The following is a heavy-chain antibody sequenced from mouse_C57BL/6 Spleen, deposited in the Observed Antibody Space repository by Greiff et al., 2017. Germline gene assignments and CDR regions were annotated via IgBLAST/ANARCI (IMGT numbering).Heavy chain of an antibody. D-gene: IGHD1-1*01. CDR2: IYPGDGDT. CDR1: GYAFSSYW. CDR3: ARLLGRYFDV. V-gene: IGHV1-80*01. Sequence: QVQLQQSGAELVKPGASVKISCKASGYAFSSYWMNWVKQRPGTGLEWIGQIYPGDGDTNYNGKFKGKARLTADKSSSTAYMQLSSLTSEDAAVYFCARLLGRYFDVWGTGTTVTVSS. J-gene: IGHJ1*03.